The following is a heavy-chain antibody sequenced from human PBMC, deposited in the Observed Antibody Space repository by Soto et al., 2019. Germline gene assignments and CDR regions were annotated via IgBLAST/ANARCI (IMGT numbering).Heavy chain of an antibody. Sequence: GGSLRLSCAASGFTFSSYAMHWVRQAPGKGLEWVAVISYDGSNKYYADSVKGRFTISRDNSKNTLYLQMNSLRAEDTAVYYCARVGGYSSSWYYYYYYYGMDVWGQGTTVTVSS. V-gene: IGHV3-30-3*01. J-gene: IGHJ6*02. D-gene: IGHD6-13*01. CDR2: ISYDGSNK. CDR1: GFTFSSYA. CDR3: ARVGGYSSSWYYYYYYYGMDV.